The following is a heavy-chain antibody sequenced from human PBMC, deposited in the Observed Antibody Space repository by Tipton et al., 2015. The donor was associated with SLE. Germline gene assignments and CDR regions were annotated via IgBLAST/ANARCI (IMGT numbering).Heavy chain of an antibody. CDR1: GGSISSSSYY. CDR2: IYYSGST. D-gene: IGHD3-22*01. J-gene: IGHJ3*02. CDR3: ARWGGLGFDSSGYFAFDI. V-gene: IGHV4-39*07. Sequence: TLSLTCTVSGGSISSSSYYWGWIRQPPGKGLEWIGSIYYSGSTYYNPSLKSRVTISVDTSKNQFSLKLSSVTAADTAVYYCARWGGLGFDSSGYFAFDIWGQGTMVTVSS.